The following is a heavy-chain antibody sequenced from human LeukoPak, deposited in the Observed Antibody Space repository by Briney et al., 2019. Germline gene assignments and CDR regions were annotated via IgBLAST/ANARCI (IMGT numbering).Heavy chain of an antibody. CDR1: GFTVSSNY. D-gene: IGHD6-19*01. Sequence: PGGSLRLSCASSGFTVSSNYMSWVRQAPGKGLEWVSVIYSGGSTYYADSVKGRFTISRDSSKNTLYLQMNSLRAEDTAVYYCASSGIAVAVDYWGQGTLVTVSS. CDR2: IYSGGST. J-gene: IGHJ4*02. CDR3: ASSGIAVAVDY. V-gene: IGHV3-53*01.